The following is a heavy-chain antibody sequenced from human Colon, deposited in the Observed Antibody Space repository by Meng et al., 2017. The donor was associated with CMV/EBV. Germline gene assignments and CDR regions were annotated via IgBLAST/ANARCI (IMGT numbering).Heavy chain of an antibody. V-gene: IGHV4-59*02. Sequence: QVQLQESGPGLVKPSETLSLTCTVSGVSVSSYYWSWIRQPPGKGLEWIGYSYYSGSTNHNPSLKSRVTTSIDTSKNQLSLKLKSVTAADTAMYYCARGLLGGYCNTNSCHHFDYWGQGTLVTVSS. CDR2: SYYSGST. J-gene: IGHJ4*02. D-gene: IGHD2-2*01. CDR3: ARGLLGGYCNTNSCHHFDY. CDR1: GVSVSSYY.